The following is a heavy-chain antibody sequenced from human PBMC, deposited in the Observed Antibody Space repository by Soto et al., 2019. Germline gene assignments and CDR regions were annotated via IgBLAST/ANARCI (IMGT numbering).Heavy chain of an antibody. CDR3: ARENSGEAGLYYYGMDV. CDR2: ISSSSSYI. CDR1: GFTFSSYS. V-gene: IGHV3-21*01. D-gene: IGHD6-13*01. J-gene: IGHJ6*02. Sequence: EVQLVESGGGLVKPGGSLRLSCAASGFTFSSYSMNWVRQAPGKGLEWVSSISSSSSYIYYADSVKGRFTISRDNAKNSLYLQMNSLRAEDTAVYYCARENSGEAGLYYYGMDVWGQGTTVTVSS.